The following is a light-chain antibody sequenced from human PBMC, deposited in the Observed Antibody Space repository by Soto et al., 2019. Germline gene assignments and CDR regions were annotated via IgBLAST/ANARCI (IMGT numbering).Light chain of an antibody. CDR3: RPKKSRNPFVI. Sequence: QSALTQPASVSGSPGQSITISCTGTSIDVGGYNYVSWYQQHPGKAPKLMIYAVTDRPSGISDRFSGSKSGNTASLTISGAPGGDGGDFYWRPKKSRNPFVIFGGGTKPTVL. V-gene: IGLV2-14*03. CDR1: SIDVGGYNY. J-gene: IGLJ2*01. CDR2: AVT.